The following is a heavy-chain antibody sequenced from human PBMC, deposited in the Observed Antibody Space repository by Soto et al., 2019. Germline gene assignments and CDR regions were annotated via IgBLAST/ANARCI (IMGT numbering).Heavy chain of an antibody. V-gene: IGHV6-1*01. CDR3: ARLSSMVRGVIINAFDI. Sequence: SQTLSLTCAISGDSVSSNSAAWNWIRQSPSRGLEWLGRTYYRSKWYNDYAVSVKSRITINPDTSKNQFSLQLNSVTPKDTAVYYCARLSSMVRGVIINAFDIWGQGTMVTVSS. CDR2: TYYRSKWYN. J-gene: IGHJ3*02. CDR1: GDSVSSNSAA. D-gene: IGHD3-10*01.